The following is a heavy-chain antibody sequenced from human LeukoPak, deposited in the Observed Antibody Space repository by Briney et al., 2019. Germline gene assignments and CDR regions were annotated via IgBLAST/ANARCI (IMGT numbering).Heavy chain of an antibody. J-gene: IGHJ6*02. CDR2: VFWNGVDK. D-gene: IGHD3-16*02. V-gene: IGHV3-9*01. Sequence: GGSLRLSCAASGFTFDDYAMHWVRQAPGKGLEWVAGVFWNGVDKGYADSVKGRFTIFRDNAKNSMYLQMNSLRIEDTALYYCSKDISAGGLDVWGPGTPVTVSS. CDR1: GFTFDDYA. CDR3: SKDISAGGLDV.